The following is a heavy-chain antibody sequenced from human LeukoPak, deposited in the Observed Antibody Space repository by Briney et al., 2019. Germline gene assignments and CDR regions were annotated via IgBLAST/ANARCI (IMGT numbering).Heavy chain of an antibody. CDR1: GLTFSGSA. CDR2: IRSKANNYAT. D-gene: IGHD3-22*01. V-gene: IGHV3-73*01. J-gene: IGHJ4*02. Sequence: GGSLRLSSAASGLTFSGSAMHWVRQASGKGLEWVGRIRSKANNYATAYAASVKGRFTIFRDDSKNTAYLQMNSLKTEDTAVYYCTRRDNYDNSDWGQGTLVTVSS. CDR3: TRRDNYDNSD.